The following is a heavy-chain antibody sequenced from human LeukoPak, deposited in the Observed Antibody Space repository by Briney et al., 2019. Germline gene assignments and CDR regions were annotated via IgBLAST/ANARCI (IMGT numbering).Heavy chain of an antibody. CDR3: ARGLSTVTTPLYNWFDP. CDR2: INPSGGST. CDR1: GYTFTSYY. V-gene: IGHV1-46*01. Sequence: ASVKVSCTASGYTFTSYYMHWVRQAPGQGLEWMGIINPSGGSTSYAQKFQGRVTMTSDMSTSTVYMELSSLRSEDTALYYCARGLSTVTTPLYNWFDPWGQGTLVIVSS. D-gene: IGHD4-17*01. J-gene: IGHJ5*02.